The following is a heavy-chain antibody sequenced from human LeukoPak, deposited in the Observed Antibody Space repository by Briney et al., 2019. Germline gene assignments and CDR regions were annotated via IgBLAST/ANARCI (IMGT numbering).Heavy chain of an antibody. V-gene: IGHV4-34*01. D-gene: IGHD3-22*01. Sequence: SETLSLTCAVYGGSFSGYYWSWIRQPPGKGLEWIGEINHSGSTNYNPSLKSRVTISVDTSKNQFSLKLSSVTAADTAVYYCARALGYYDSSGYLDDYWGQGTLVTISS. CDR2: INHSGST. CDR3: ARALGYYDSSGYLDDY. CDR1: GGSFSGYY. J-gene: IGHJ4*02.